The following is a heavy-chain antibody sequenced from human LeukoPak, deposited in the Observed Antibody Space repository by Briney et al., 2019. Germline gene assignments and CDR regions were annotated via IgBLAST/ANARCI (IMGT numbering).Heavy chain of an antibody. V-gene: IGHV4-59*01. CDR2: IYYSGRT. CDR1: GGSISSYY. Sequence: PSETLSLTCTVSGGSISSYYWSWIRQPPGKGLEWIGYIYYSGRTNYNPSLKSRVTISVDTSKNQFSLKLSSVTAADTAVYYCAREEMGYYDSSGYYPDAFDIWGQGTMVTVSS. D-gene: IGHD3-22*01. J-gene: IGHJ3*02. CDR3: AREEMGYYDSSGYYPDAFDI.